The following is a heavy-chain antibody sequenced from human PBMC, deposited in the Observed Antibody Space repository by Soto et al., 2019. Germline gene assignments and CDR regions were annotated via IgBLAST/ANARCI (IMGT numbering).Heavy chain of an antibody. Sequence: EVHLLESVGGLVQPGGSLRLSCEASAFTFSNQAMSWVRQAPGKGLEWVSTISGNGGSTYYADSVRGRFTISRDNSKNTLYLQMNSLRDEDTAVYYCGPQILWFGELPDFDHWGQGTLVTVSS. CDR2: ISGNGGST. V-gene: IGHV3-23*01. CDR3: GPQILWFGELPDFDH. D-gene: IGHD3-10*01. J-gene: IGHJ4*02. CDR1: AFTFSNQA.